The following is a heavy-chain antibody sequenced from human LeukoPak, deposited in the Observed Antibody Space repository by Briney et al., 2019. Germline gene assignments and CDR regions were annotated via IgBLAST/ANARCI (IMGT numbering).Heavy chain of an antibody. CDR3: TTAIMITFGGVIVIHLDY. J-gene: IGHJ4*02. Sequence: GGSLRLSCAASGFTFSSYSMNWVRQAPGKGLEWVGRIKSKTDGGTTDYAAPVKGRFTISRDDSKNTLYLQMNSLKTEDTAVYYCTTAIMITFGGVIVIHLDYWGQGTLVTVSS. CDR1: GFTFSSYS. CDR2: IKSKTDGGTT. V-gene: IGHV3-15*01. D-gene: IGHD3-16*02.